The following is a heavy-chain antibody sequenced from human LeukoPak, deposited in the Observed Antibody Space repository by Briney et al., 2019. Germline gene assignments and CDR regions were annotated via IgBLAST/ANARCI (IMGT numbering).Heavy chain of an antibody. CDR2: ISSSSSYI. Sequence: PGGSLRLSCAASGFTFSSYWMHWVRQAPGKGLEGVSFISSSSSYIYYADSVKGRFTISRDNAKNSLYLQMNSLRAEDTAVYYCARDPRVGWFDPWGQGTLVTVSS. J-gene: IGHJ5*02. CDR1: GFTFSSYW. V-gene: IGHV3-21*01. CDR3: ARDPRVGWFDP.